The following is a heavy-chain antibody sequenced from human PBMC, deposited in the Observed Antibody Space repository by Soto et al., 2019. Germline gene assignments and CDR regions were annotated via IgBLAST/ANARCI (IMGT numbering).Heavy chain of an antibody. J-gene: IGHJ4*02. Sequence: PGGSLRLSCAASGFTFSTYGMHWVRQAPGKGLEWVAVISNDGNYKYYADSVKGRFTISRDNSKNTLFLQMNSLRAEDTAVYYCAKAAAREFDYWGQGTLVTVSS. V-gene: IGHV3-30*18. CDR3: AKAAAREFDY. CDR1: GFTFSTYG. D-gene: IGHD6-6*01. CDR2: ISNDGNYK.